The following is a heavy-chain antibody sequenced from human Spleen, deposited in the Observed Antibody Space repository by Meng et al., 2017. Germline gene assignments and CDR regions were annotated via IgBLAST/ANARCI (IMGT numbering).Heavy chain of an antibody. D-gene: IGHD2/OR15-2a*01. V-gene: IGHV4-34*01. CDR3: ARHNRVTLTQKYHYYYYGMDV. J-gene: IGHJ6*02. CDR1: GGSFSGYY. CDR2: IYHSGST. Sequence: SEILSLTCAVYGGSFSGYYWSWIRQPTGKGLEWIGEIYHSGSTNYNPSLKSRVTISVDKSKNQFSLKLSSVTAADTAGYYCARHNRVTLTQKYHYYYYGMDVWGQGTTVTVSS.